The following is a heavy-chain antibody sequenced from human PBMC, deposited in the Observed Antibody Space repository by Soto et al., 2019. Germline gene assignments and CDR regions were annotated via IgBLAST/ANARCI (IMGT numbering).Heavy chain of an antibody. CDR1: GGSVSSGSYY. Sequence: SETLSLTCTVSGGSVSSGSYYWTWMRQPPRKGLEWIGYINYGGSTSYNPSLKGRVAISVDTSKKQFSLKVSSVTAADSAVYYCARDGDTSGYYYFDYWGQGTLVTVSS. V-gene: IGHV4-61*01. CDR2: INYGGST. D-gene: IGHD3-22*01. J-gene: IGHJ4*02. CDR3: ARDGDTSGYYYFDY.